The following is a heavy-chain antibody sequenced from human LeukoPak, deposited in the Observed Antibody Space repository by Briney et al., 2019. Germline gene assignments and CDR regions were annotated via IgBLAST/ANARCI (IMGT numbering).Heavy chain of an antibody. CDR1: GFTFSSYG. V-gene: IGHV3-7*01. CDR3: ARDGLYALRAFDI. CDR2: IKQEGSEK. D-gene: IGHD2-8*01. J-gene: IGHJ3*02. Sequence: GGSLRLSCVASGFTFSSYGMRWVRQAPGKGLEWVANIKQEGSEKYYVDSVKGRFTISRDNAKNSLYLQMNSLRAEDTAVYYCARDGLYALRAFDIWGQGTMVTVSS.